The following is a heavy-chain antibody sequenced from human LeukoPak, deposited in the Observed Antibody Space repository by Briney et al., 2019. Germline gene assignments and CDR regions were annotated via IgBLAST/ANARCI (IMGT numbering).Heavy chain of an antibody. CDR1: GFTFSSYW. V-gene: IGHV3-7*01. D-gene: IGHD4-17*01. CDR2: IKQDGSEK. CDR3: ARDSPDYGDYVPFDY. Sequence: PGGSLRLSCAASGFTFSSYWMSWVRQAPGKGLEWVANIKQDGSEKYYVDSVKGRFTISRDNAKNSLYLQMNSLRAEDTAVYYCARDSPDYGDYVPFDYWGQGTLVTVSS. J-gene: IGHJ4*02.